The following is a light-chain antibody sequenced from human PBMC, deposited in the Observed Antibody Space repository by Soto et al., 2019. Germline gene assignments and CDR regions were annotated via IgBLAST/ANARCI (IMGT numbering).Light chain of an antibody. CDR1: QSISSW. V-gene: IGKV1-5*01. J-gene: IGKJ4*01. CDR3: QQYNRYSLT. CDR2: DAS. Sequence: DIQMTQSPSTLSASVGDRVTITCRASQSISSWLAWYQQKPGKALKLLIYDASSLESGVPSRFSGSGSDTEFTLTINNLQPDDFATYHCQQYNRYSLTFGGGTKV.